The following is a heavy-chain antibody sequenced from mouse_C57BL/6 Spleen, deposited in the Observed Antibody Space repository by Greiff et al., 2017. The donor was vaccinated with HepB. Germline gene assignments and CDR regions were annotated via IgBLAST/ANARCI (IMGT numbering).Heavy chain of an antibody. CDR2: IDPEIGDT. CDR3: TTGSSGYFYFDY. Sequence: EVQLQQSGAELVRPGASVKLSCTASGFNIKDDYMHWVKQRPEQGLEWIGWIDPEIGDTEYASKFQGKATITADTSSNTAYLQLSSLTSEDTAVYYCTTGSSGYFYFDYWGQGTTLTVSS. CDR1: GFNIKDDY. J-gene: IGHJ2*01. V-gene: IGHV14-4*01. D-gene: IGHD3-2*02.